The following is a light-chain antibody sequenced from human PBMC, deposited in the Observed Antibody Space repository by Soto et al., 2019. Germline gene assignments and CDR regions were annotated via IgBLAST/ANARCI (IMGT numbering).Light chain of an antibody. J-gene: IGKJ5*01. CDR3: QQRYNWPLT. V-gene: IGKV3-11*01. CDR2: GAS. Sequence: EIVLTQSPATLSLSPGERATLSCRASQSVSSSLAWYQQKAGQAPSLLIYGASNRATGIPARFSGSGSGTDFTLTISSPEPEDFAVYYCQQRYNWPLTFGQGTRLEIK. CDR1: QSVSSS.